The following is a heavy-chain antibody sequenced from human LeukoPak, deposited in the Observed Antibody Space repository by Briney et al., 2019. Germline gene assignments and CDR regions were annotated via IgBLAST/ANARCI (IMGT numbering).Heavy chain of an antibody. V-gene: IGHV4-39*07. CDR2: IYYSGST. J-gene: IGHJ5*02. CDR1: GGSISSSSYY. D-gene: IGHD6-13*01. Sequence: PSETLSLTCTVSGGSISSSSYYWGWIRQPPGKGLEWIGSIYYSGSTYYNPSLKSRVTISVDTSKNQFSLKLSSVTAADTAVYYCAGVSAAAAGTGWFDPWGQGTLVTVSS. CDR3: AGVSAAAAGTGWFDP.